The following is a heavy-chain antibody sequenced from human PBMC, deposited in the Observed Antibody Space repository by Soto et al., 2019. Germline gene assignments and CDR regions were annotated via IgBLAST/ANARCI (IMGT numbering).Heavy chain of an antibody. CDR1: GGTFSSYS. V-gene: IGHV1-69*01. CDR3: ARDGGRHSGGIDY. Sequence: QVQLVQSGAEVKKPGSSVKVSCKASGGTFSSYSINWVRQAPGQGREGMGEIIPILGTANYAQKFQGRVTITADESTSTAYMELSSLRSADTAVYYCARDGGRHSGGIDYWGQGTLVTVSS. D-gene: IGHD1-26*01. J-gene: IGHJ4*02. CDR2: IIPILGTA.